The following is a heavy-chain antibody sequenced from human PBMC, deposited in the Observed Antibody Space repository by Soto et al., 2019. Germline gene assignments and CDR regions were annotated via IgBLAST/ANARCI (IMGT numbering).Heavy chain of an antibody. J-gene: IGHJ6*01. D-gene: IGHD4-4*01. V-gene: IGHV3-23*01. Sequence: EVQLLESGGGLVQPGGSLRLSCVASGFPFSVYAMSWVRQAPGKGLEWVAGINGGGGNTYYADSVRGRFTISRDNSKNTLFLQMNTVGVEDTALYYCTKDRDSDYNLGPHVHCGMDVW. CDR2: INGGGGNT. CDR1: GFPFSVYA. CDR3: TKDRDSDYNLGPHVHCGMDV.